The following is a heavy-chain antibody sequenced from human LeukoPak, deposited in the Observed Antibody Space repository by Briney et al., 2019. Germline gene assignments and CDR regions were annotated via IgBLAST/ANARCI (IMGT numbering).Heavy chain of an antibody. V-gene: IGHV3-74*01. D-gene: IGHD6-19*01. CDR1: GFTVNSNY. J-gene: IGHJ3*02. CDR3: AREANSGYSSGDDAFDI. CDR2: INGEGRST. Sequence: GGSLRLSCAASGFTVNSNYMHWVRQAPGKGLVWVSRINGEGRSTSYADSVKGRFTISRDNAKNTLYLQMNSLRAEDTAVYYCAREANSGYSSGDDAFDIWGQGTMVTVSS.